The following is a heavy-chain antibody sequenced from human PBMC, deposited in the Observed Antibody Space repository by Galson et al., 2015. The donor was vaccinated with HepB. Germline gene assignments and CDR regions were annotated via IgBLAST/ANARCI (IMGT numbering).Heavy chain of an antibody. J-gene: IGHJ4*02. CDR2: ISAYNGNT. Sequence: SVKVSCKASGYTFTSYGISWVRQAPGQGLEWMGWISAYNGNTNYAQKLQGRVTMTTDTSTSTAYMELRSLGSDDTAVYYCARDLAFGELSGQGGRDWGQGTLVTVSS. V-gene: IGHV1-18*01. CDR3: ARDLAFGELSGQGGRD. CDR1: GYTFTSYG. D-gene: IGHD3-10*01.